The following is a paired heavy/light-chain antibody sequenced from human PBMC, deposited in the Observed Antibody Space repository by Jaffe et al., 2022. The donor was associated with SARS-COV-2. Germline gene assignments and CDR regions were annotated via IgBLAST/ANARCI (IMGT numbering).Light chain of an antibody. J-gene: IGKJ1*01. CDR3: LQHNGYPWT. Sequence: DIQMTQSPSSLSASVGDRVTITCRASQGIRNDLNWYQQKPGKAPKRLIYTASSLQSGVPSRFSGSGSGTEFTLTITSLQPEDFATYYCLQHNGYPWTFGQGTKVEIK. V-gene: IGKV1-17*01. CDR2: TAS. CDR1: QGIRND.
Heavy chain of an antibody. J-gene: IGHJ4*02. CDR3: AHIIRRGGFHD. V-gene: IGHV2-5*01. CDR2: IYWNDDK. CDR1: GFSLTTSGVG. Sequence: QITLKESGPTLVRPTQTLTLTCTFSGFSLTTSGVGVGWVRQPPGKALEWLALIYWNDDKRYSPSLQSRLTISKDTSKNQVVLALTNIDPVDTATYFCAHIIRRGGFHDWGQGTLVTVSS. D-gene: IGHD3-16*01.